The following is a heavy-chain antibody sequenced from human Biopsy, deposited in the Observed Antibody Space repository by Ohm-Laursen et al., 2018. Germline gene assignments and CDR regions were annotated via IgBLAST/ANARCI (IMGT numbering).Heavy chain of an antibody. CDR1: GGSISSYY. CDR2: IYYTGST. J-gene: IGHJ2*01. D-gene: IGHD1-26*01. Sequence: SETLSLTCTVSGGSISSYYWSWIRQPPGKGLEWIGYIYYTGSTNYNPSLKSRVTISVDTSMHHFSLGLTSVTAADTAVYYCARHAPSYSGSYWRYFDLWGRGTLVTVSS. CDR3: ARHAPSYSGSYWRYFDL. V-gene: IGHV4-59*08.